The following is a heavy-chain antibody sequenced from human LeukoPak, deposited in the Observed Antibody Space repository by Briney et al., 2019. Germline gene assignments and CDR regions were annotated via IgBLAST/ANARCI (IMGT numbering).Heavy chain of an antibody. CDR3: ARDTQWAFDY. J-gene: IGHJ4*02. Sequence: TGGSPRLSCAASGFTLSDYPMNWIRQDPGKGLERVSNIRATSTTLYYQDYYADSVKGRFTTSRDNAKNSLYLQMDSLRVEDTAVYYCARDTQWAFDYWGQGILVTVSS. CDR1: GFTLSDYP. V-gene: IGHV3-48*01. D-gene: IGHD1-26*01. CDR2: IRATSTTL.